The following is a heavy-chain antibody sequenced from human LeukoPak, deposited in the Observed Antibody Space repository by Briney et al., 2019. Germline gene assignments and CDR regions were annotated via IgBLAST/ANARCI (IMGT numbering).Heavy chain of an antibody. D-gene: IGHD3-10*01. CDR3: SRDMVRETLMYWFDP. V-gene: IGHV4-4*07. Sequence: PSETLSLTYTVSGASINGYFWSWIRRTDEGGLEWIGRIYGSGSSNYNPSFESRVTVSSDTSKNQFSLELRSVTAADTAVYYCSRDMVRETLMYWFDPWGPGIVVTVSS. CDR1: GASINGYF. J-gene: IGHJ5*02. CDR2: IYGSGSS.